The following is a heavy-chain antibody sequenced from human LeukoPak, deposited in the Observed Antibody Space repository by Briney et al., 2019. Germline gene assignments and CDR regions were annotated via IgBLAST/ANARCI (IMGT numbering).Heavy chain of an antibody. CDR2: INPNSGGT. V-gene: IGHV1-2*02. J-gene: IGHJ6*04. CDR3: ARDPSMVAGLRWMDV. CDR1: GYTFTGYY. Sequence: ASVKVSCKASGYTFTGYYMHWVRQAPGQGLEWMGWINPNSGGTNYAQKFQGRVTMTRDTSISTAYMELSRLRSDDTAVYYCARDPSMVAGLRWMDVWGKGTTVTISS. D-gene: IGHD6-19*01.